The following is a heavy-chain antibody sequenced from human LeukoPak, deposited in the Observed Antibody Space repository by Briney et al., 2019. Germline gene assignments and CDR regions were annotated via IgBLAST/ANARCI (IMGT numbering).Heavy chain of an antibody. CDR1: RHTFTGYY. V-gene: IGHV1-2*02. D-gene: IGHD4-23*01. J-gene: IGHJ4*02. CDR3: ARGGRVTTVVTLLDY. Sequence: WASVKVSCKASRHTFTGYYMHWVRQAPGQGLEWMGWINPNSYGTNYAQKFQGRVTMTRDTSISTAYMELSRLRSDDTAVYYCARGGRVTTVVTLLDYWGQGTLVTVSS. CDR2: INPNSYGT.